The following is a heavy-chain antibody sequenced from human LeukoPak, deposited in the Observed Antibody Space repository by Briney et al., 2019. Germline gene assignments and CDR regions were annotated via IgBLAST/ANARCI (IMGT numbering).Heavy chain of an antibody. CDR3: ARDWAGTVASSPDYYFDY. CDR1: GGSISSSGYY. J-gene: IGHJ4*02. V-gene: IGHV4-39*07. Sequence: SETLSLTCTVSGGSISSSGYYWGWIRQPPGKGLEWIGSIYYSGSTYYNPSLKSRVTVSVDTSKNQFSLKLTSVTAADTAVYYCARDWAGTVASSPDYYFDYWGQGTLVTVSS. CDR2: IYYSGST. D-gene: IGHD4-23*01.